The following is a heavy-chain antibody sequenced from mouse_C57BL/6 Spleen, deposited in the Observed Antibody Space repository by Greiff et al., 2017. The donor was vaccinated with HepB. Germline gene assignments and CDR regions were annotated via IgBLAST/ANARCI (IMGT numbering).Heavy chain of an antibody. CDR1: GYTFTSYW. D-gene: IGHD1-1*01. J-gene: IGHJ3*01. CDR3: ARRVYGSSQFAY. Sequence: QVQLQQPGAELVKPGASVKMSCKASGYTFTSYWITWVKQRPGQGLEWIGDIYPGSGSTNYNEKFKSKATLTVDTSSSTAYMQLSSLTSEDSAVYYCARRVYGSSQFAYWGQGTLVTVSA. V-gene: IGHV1-55*01. CDR2: IYPGSGST.